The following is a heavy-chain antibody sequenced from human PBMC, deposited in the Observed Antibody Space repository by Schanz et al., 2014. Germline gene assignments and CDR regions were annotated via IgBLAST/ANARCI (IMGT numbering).Heavy chain of an antibody. V-gene: IGHV3-66*03. CDR3: ARDAVALVPEYFMDV. CDR2: IYSSGST. CDR1: GFTVSNSY. J-gene: IGHJ6*03. D-gene: IGHD2-15*01. Sequence: DVQLVDSGGGLVQPGGSLRLSCAASGFTVSNSYIHWVRQAPGKGLEWVSTIYSSGSTYYADSVRGRFTISRDNSMNTVNLQMNSLRAEDTAVYYCARDAVALVPEYFMDVWGKGTPVTVS.